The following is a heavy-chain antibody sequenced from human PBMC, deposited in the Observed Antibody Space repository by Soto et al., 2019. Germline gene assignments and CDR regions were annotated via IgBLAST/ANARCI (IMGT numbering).Heavy chain of an antibody. V-gene: IGHV4-34*01. J-gene: IGHJ4*02. Sequence: SETLSLTCAVYGGSFSGYYWSWIRQPPGKGLEWIGEINHSGSTNYNPSLKSRVTISVDTSKNQFSLKLSSVTAADTAVYYCARGYASSRSVPYFDYWGQGTLVTSPQ. D-gene: IGHD3-22*01. CDR3: ARGYASSRSVPYFDY. CDR1: GGSFSGYY. CDR2: INHSGST.